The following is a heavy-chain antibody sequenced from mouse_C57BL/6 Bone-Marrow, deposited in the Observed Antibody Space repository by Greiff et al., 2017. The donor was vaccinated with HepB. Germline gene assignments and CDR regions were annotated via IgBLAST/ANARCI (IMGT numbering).Heavy chain of an antibody. Sequence: VKLQQPGAELVRPGSSVKLSCKASGYTFTSYWMHWVKQRPIQGLEWIGNIDPSDSETHYNQKFKDKATLTVDKSSSTAYMQLSSLTSEDSAVYYCAREVTPHYFDYWGQGTTLTVSS. D-gene: IGHD2-1*01. CDR2: IDPSDSET. CDR1: GYTFTSYW. V-gene: IGHV1-52*01. J-gene: IGHJ2*01. CDR3: AREVTPHYFDY.